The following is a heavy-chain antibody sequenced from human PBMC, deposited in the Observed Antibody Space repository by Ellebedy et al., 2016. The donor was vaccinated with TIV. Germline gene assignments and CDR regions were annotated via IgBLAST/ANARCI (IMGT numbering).Heavy chain of an antibody. J-gene: IGHJ5*02. V-gene: IGHV4-34*01. D-gene: IGHD2-2*01. CDR2: INHSGST. CDR3: ARPEGYCSSISCFRGFDP. CDR1: VGSFSGYY. Sequence: SETLSLTXAVYVGSFSGYYWSWFRQSPGKGLEWIGEINHSGSTNYNPSLKSRVTISVDMSKNQFSLKMSSVTAADTAVYYCARPEGYCSSISCFRGFDPWGQGSLVTVSS.